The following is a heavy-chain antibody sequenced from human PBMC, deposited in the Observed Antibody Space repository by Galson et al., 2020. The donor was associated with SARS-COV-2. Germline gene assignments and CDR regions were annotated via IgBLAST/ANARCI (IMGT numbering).Heavy chain of an antibody. V-gene: IGHV4-39*07. D-gene: IGHD1-26*01. CDR3: ARVSGWELLRDYYYYGMDV. Sequence: SQTLSLTCTVSGGSISSSSYYWGWIRQPPGKGLEWIGSIYYSGSTYYNPSLKSRVTISVDTSKNQFSLKLSSVTAADTAVYYCARVSGWELLRDYYYYGMDVWGQGTTVTVSS. CDR2: IYYSGST. CDR1: GGSISSSSYY. J-gene: IGHJ6*02.